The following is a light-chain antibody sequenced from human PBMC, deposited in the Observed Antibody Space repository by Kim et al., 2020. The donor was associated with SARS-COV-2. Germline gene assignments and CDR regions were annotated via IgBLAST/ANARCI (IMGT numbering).Light chain of an antibody. J-gene: IGKJ2*01. CDR3: QHYNSVPYT. CDR2: RAS. V-gene: IGKV1-5*03. Sequence: SASVGDRVTITCRASQDIYTWLAWYQQKPGKAPKLLIYRASTLESGVPSRFTGSGSAIEFILTITDLQPDDFATYYCQHYNSVPYTFGQGTKLEI. CDR1: QDIYTW.